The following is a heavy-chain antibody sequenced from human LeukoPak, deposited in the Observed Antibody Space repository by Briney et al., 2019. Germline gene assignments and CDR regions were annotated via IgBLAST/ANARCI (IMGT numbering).Heavy chain of an antibody. CDR1: GFTFSDYW. V-gene: IGHV3-74*01. J-gene: IGHJ2*01. CDR2: ISSDGSRV. CDR3: ARNRYFDL. Sequence: GGSLRLSCAASGFTFSDYWMHWVRQAPGKGLVWVSRISSDGSRVTYADSVKGRFTISRDNAKNSLFLQMNSLRAEDTAVYYCARNRYFDLWGRGTLVTVSS.